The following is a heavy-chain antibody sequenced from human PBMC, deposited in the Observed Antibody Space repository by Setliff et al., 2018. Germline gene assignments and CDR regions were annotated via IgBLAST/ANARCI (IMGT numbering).Heavy chain of an antibody. CDR1: GGSISSHY. CDR2: IYYSGST. Sequence: SETLSLTCTVSGGSISSHYWSWIRQPPGKGLEWIGSIYYSGSTNYNPSLKSRVTIPVDTSKNQFSLKLSSVTAADTAVYYCARVPLHSGSYGEYYYYGMDVWGQGTTVTVSS. J-gene: IGHJ6*02. D-gene: IGHD1-26*01. V-gene: IGHV4-59*11. CDR3: ARVPLHSGSYGEYYYYGMDV.